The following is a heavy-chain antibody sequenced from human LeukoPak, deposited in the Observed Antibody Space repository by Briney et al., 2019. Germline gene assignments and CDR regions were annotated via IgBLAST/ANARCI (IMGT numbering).Heavy chain of an antibody. CDR1: GFTFSSYG. CDR3: ASDDLVLEENGFDI. D-gene: IGHD2-21*01. V-gene: IGHV3-33*01. CDR2: IGSDGRNK. J-gene: IGHJ3*02. Sequence: GGSLRLSCAASGFTFSSYGIHWVRQAPGKGLEWMAVIGSDGRNKGYADSVTGRFTISRDNSKNTLYLQMNRLRAEDTAVYYCASDDLVLEENGFDIWGQGTMVTVSS.